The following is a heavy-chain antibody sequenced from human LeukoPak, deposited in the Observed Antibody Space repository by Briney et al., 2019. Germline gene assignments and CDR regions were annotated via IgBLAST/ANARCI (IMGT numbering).Heavy chain of an antibody. CDR2: IYHGGSA. V-gene: IGHV4-30-2*01. CDR3: ARYFSGGQFKWFDP. CDR1: GASISSGGYS. D-gene: IGHD1-26*01. J-gene: IGHJ5*02. Sequence: QASQTLSLTCAVSGASISSGGYSWSWIRQPPGKGLEWIGYIYHGGSAYYDPSLKSRVNISVDKSKNQFSLELSSVTAADTAVYYCARYFSGGQFKWFDPWGQGTLVTVSS.